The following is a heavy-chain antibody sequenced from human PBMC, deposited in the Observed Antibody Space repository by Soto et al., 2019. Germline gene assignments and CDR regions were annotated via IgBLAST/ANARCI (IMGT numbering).Heavy chain of an antibody. Sequence: EVQLVESGGGLVKPGGSLRLSCAASGFTFSSYSMNWVRQAPGKGLEWVSSISSSSTYIYYEDSVKGRFTISRDNAQNSLYLQMNSLRADDTAVYYCARDYGGNSPFDYWGQGTLVTVSS. V-gene: IGHV3-21*01. J-gene: IGHJ4*02. D-gene: IGHD4-17*01. CDR1: GFTFSSYS. CDR2: ISSSSTYI. CDR3: ARDYGGNSPFDY.